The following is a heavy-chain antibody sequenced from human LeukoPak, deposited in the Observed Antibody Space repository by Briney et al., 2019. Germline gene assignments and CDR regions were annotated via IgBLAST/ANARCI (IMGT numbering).Heavy chain of an antibody. CDR1: GFXFSSYG. V-gene: IGHV3-30*02. CDR2: IRYDGSNK. Sequence: GGSLRLSXAASGFXFSSYGMHWVRQAPGKGLEWVAFIRYDGSNKYYADSVKGRFTISRDNSKNTLYLQMNSLRAEDTAVYYCAKARRELWFGELFNWGQGTLVTVSS. J-gene: IGHJ4*02. CDR3: AKARRELWFGELFN. D-gene: IGHD3-10*01.